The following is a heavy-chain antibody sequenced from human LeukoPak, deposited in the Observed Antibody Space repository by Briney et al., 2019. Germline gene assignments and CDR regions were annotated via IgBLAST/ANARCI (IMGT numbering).Heavy chain of an antibody. J-gene: IGHJ6*02. CDR1: GYTFTSYG. CDR2: ISAYNGNT. D-gene: IGHD2-2*01. Sequence: GASVKVSCKASGYTFTSYGISWVRQTPGQGLEWMGRISAYNGNTNYAQKLQGRVTMTTDTSTSTAYMELRSLRSDDTAVYYCARGIVVVPAAYYYYGMDVWGQGTTVTVSS. CDR3: ARGIVVVPAAYYYYGMDV. V-gene: IGHV1-18*01.